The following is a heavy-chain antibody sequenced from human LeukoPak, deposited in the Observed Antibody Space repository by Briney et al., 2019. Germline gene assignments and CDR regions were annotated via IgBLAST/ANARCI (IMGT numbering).Heavy chain of an antibody. J-gene: IGHJ4*02. D-gene: IGHD2-2*01. V-gene: IGHV3-21*01. CDR2: ISSSSSYI. CDR3: AREHPGSQLPSDY. Sequence: GGSLRLSCAASGFTFSSYSMNWVRQAPGKGLEWVSSISSSSSYIYYADSVKGRFTISRDNAKNSLYLQMNSLRAEDTAVYYCAREHPGSQLPSDYWGQGTLVTVSS. CDR1: GFTFSSYS.